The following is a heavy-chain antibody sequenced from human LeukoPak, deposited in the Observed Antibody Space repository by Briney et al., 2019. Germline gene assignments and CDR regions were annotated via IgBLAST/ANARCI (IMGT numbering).Heavy chain of an antibody. D-gene: IGHD5-18*01. J-gene: IGHJ4*02. CDR3: ARGKRGYSFGDY. V-gene: IGHV3-7*01. Sequence: GGSLRLSCAASGFIFSSYWMSWVRQAPGKGPEWVAHIKQDGSEKYYVDSVKGRFTISRDNAKNSLYLQMNNLRAEDTAVYYCARGKRGYSFGDYWGQGTLVTVSS. CDR2: IKQDGSEK. CDR1: GFIFSSYW.